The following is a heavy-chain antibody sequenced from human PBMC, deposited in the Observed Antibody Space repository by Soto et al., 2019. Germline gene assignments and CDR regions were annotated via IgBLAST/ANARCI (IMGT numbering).Heavy chain of an antibody. V-gene: IGHV4-59*01. Sequence: PSETLSLTCVVSGGSLSSYYWSWIRQPPGKGLEWIGYIYYSGSTNYNPSLKSRVTISVDTSKNQFSLKLSSVTAADTAVYYCARTWGSTNDPWGQGTLVTVSS. J-gene: IGHJ5*02. CDR1: GGSLSSYY. D-gene: IGHD3-16*01. CDR2: IYYSGST. CDR3: ARTWGSTNDP.